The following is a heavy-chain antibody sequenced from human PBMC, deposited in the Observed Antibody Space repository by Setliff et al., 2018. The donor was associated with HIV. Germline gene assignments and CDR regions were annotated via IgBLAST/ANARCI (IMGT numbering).Heavy chain of an antibody. D-gene: IGHD5-18*01. CDR2: ISSDGSNK. Sequence: GESLRLSCAASGFTFSSYAMHWVRRAPGKGLEWVVLISSDGSNKKYADSVKGRFTISRDNSKNTLYLQMNSLRAEDTAVYYCASILSYGNEGLSDFWGQGTLVTVSS. CDR1: GFTFSSYA. V-gene: IGHV3-30*04. CDR3: ASILSYGNEGLSDF. J-gene: IGHJ4*02.